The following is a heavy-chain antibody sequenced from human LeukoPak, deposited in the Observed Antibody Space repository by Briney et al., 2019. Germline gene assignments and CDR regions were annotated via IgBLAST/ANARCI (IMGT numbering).Heavy chain of an antibody. CDR1: GYTFTGYY. Sequence: ASVKVSCKASGYTFTGYYMHWVRQAPGQGLEWMGWINPNSDGTNYAQKFQGWVTMTRDTSISTAYMELSRLRSDDTAVYYCARGGGSSWSKIYNWFDPWGQGTLVTVSS. J-gene: IGHJ5*02. D-gene: IGHD6-13*01. CDR2: INPNSDGT. CDR3: ARGGGSSWSKIYNWFDP. V-gene: IGHV1-2*04.